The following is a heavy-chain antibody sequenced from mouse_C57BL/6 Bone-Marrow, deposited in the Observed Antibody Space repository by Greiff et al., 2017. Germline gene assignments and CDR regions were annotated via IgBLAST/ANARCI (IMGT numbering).Heavy chain of an antibody. CDR3: ARSRRGLGQGWFAY. CDR1: GYTFTSYW. D-gene: IGHD4-1*01. J-gene: IGHJ3*01. Sequence: QVHVKQPGAELVKPGASVKLSCKASGYTFTSYWMHWVKQRPGRGLEWIGRIDPNSGGPKYNEKFKSKDTLTVDKPSSTAYMQLSSLTSEDSAVYDCARSRRGLGQGWFAYWGQGTLVTVSA. CDR2: IDPNSGGP. V-gene: IGHV1-72*01.